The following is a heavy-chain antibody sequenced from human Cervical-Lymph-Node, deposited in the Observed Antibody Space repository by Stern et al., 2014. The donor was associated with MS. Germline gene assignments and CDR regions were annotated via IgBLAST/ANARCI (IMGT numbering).Heavy chain of an antibody. J-gene: IGHJ4*02. CDR1: GFSLSTSGVG. CDR3: AHRFRVRQDFDF. CDR2: IYWDDDK. D-gene: IGHD3-3*01. V-gene: IGHV2-5*02. Sequence: ESGPTLVKPTQTLTLTCTFSGFSLSTSGVGVGWIRQPPGKALEWRSLIYWDDDKRYNPSLKTRLTITQDTSKNQVVLTMTDMDPMDTATYYCAHRFRVRQDFDFWGQGTLVTVSS.